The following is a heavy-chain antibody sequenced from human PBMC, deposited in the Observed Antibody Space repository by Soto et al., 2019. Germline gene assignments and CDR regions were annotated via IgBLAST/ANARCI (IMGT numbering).Heavy chain of an antibody. V-gene: IGHV1-3*01. CDR1: GYTFTSYX. CDR3: ARDRPLVYGMDV. D-gene: IGHD3-9*01. J-gene: IGHJ6*02. CDR2: INAGNGNT. Sequence: QVQLVQSGAEVKKPGASVKVSCKASGYTFTSYXXXXXXXXXXXXLEWMGWINAGNGNTKYSQKFKGKVTITRDTSASTAYMELSSLRSEDTAVYYCARDRPLVYGMDVWGQGTTVTVSS.